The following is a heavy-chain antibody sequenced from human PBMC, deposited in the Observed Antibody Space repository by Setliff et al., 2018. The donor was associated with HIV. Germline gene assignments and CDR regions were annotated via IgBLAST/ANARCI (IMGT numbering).Heavy chain of an antibody. J-gene: IGHJ4*02. V-gene: IGHV1-18*01. CDR3: ARVYCSGGSCFTFDY. Sequence: GASVKVSCKASGYNFTSHDINWVRQAPGQGLEWMVGSYSGNGNTGYAQKFQGRVTMTTDTSTSTAYMELRSLRSDDTAVYYCARVYCSGGSCFTFDYWGQGTLVTVSS. CDR2: SYSGNGNT. CDR1: GYNFTSHD. D-gene: IGHD2-15*01.